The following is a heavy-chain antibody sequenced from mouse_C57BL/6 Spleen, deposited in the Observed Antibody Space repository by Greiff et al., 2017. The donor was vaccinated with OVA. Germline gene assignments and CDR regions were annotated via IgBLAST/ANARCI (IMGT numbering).Heavy chain of an antibody. CDR1: GYTFTSYW. J-gene: IGHJ3*01. Sequence: QVQLQQPGAELVKPGASVKLSCKASGYTFTSYWMHWVKQRPGQGLEWIGMIHPNSGSTNYNEKFKSEATLTVDKSSSTAYMQLSSLTSEDSAVYYCARGLTTTAYWGQGTLVTVSA. CDR2: IHPNSGST. D-gene: IGHD1-1*01. CDR3: ARGLTTTAY. V-gene: IGHV1-64*01.